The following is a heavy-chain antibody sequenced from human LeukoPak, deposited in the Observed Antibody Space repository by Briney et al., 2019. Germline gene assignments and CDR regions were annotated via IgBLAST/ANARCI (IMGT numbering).Heavy chain of an antibody. D-gene: IGHD3-3*01. CDR2: INPNSGGT. V-gene: IGHV1-2*02. CDR1: GYTFTGYY. CDR3: ARLGAHDFWSGYSDY. Sequence: ASVKVSCKASGYTFTGYYMHWVRQAPGQGLEWMGWINPNSGGTNYAQKFQGRVTMTRDTSISTAYMELSRLRSDDTAVYYCARLGAHDFWSGYSDYWGQGTLVTVSS. J-gene: IGHJ4*02.